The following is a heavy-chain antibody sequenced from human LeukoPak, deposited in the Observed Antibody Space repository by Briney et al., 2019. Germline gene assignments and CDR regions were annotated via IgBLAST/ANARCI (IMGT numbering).Heavy chain of an antibody. Sequence: GGSLRLSCAASGFTVSSNYMSWVRQAPGKGLGWVSVIYSGGSTYYADSVKGRFTISRDNSKNTLYLQMNSLRAEDTAVYYCARGENGVWGSYRKNWFDPWGQGTLVTVSS. CDR1: GFTVSSNY. CDR3: ARGENGVWGSYRKNWFDP. CDR2: IYSGGST. D-gene: IGHD3-16*02. V-gene: IGHV3-53*05. J-gene: IGHJ5*02.